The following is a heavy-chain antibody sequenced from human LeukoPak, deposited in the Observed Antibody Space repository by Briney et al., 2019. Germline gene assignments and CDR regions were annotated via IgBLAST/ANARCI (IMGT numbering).Heavy chain of an antibody. CDR1: GDPISNYY. J-gene: IGHJ3*01. CDR2: IHYSGYT. V-gene: IGHV4-59*01. CDR3: ARLPYDAFDV. Sequence: SETPSLTCVVSGDPISNYYWSWIRQPPGKGLEWIGYIHYSGYTNFTPSLKSRVTVSVDTSKSQFSLRLSSVTTADTALYYCARLPYDAFDVWGQGTMVTVSS.